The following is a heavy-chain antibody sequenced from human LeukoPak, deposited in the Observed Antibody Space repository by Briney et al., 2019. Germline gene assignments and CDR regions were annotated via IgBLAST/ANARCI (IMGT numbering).Heavy chain of an antibody. V-gene: IGHV1-2*06. Sequence: ASVKVSCKASGYTFTGYYMHWVRQAPGQGLEWMGRINPNSGGTNYAQKFQGRVTMTRDTSISTAYMELSRLRSDDTAVYYCARDAEYYDFWSGYFYYYMDVWGKGTTVTVS. CDR1: GYTFTGYY. CDR2: INPNSGGT. CDR3: ARDAEYYDFWSGYFYYYMDV. D-gene: IGHD3-3*01. J-gene: IGHJ6*03.